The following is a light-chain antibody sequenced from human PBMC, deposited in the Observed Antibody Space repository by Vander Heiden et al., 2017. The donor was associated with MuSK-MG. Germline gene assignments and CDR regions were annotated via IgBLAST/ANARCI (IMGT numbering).Light chain of an antibody. J-gene: IGKJ2*01. CDR1: QSISSY. Sequence: DSEMTQVPPALSACIGDRVTTTCRARQSISSYFNWYQQQTGKAPKRLIYAASSLESGVPSRFSGSGSGTDFTLTISRLQPEDFATYYCQQSHSTPYTFGQGTKLEIK. V-gene: IGKV1-39*01. CDR2: AAS. CDR3: QQSHSTPYT.